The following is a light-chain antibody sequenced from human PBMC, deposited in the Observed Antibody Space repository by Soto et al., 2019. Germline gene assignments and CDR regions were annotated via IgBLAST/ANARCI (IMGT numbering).Light chain of an antibody. J-gene: IGKJ1*01. CDR2: GAS. CDR3: QQYDSSPVT. Sequence: EIVLTQSPGTLSLSPGERATLSCRASLSISSSYLAWYQQKPGQAPSPLIYGASSRATGIPDRFSGSGSGTDFTLTISRLEPEDFAVYYCQQYDSSPVTFGQGTKVEIK. CDR1: LSISSSY. V-gene: IGKV3-20*01.